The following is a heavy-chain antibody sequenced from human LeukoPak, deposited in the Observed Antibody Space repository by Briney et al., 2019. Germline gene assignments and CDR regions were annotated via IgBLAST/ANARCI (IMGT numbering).Heavy chain of an antibody. J-gene: IGHJ6*03. CDR3: ARSYSSSWYGGYMDV. CDR2: INSDGSST. CDR1: GFTLSSYS. Sequence: GGSLRLSCAASGFTLSSYSMNWVRQAPGKGLVWVSRINSDGSSTSYADSVKGRFTISRDNAKNTLYLQMNSLRAEDTAVYYCARSYSSSWYGGYMDVWGKGTTVTVSS. V-gene: IGHV3-74*01. D-gene: IGHD6-13*01.